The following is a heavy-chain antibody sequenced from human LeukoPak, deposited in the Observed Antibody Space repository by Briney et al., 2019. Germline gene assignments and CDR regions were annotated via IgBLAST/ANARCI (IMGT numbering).Heavy chain of an antibody. Sequence: ASVKVSCKSSGYTFTSYGISWVRQAPGQGLEWMGWISAYNGNTNYAQKLQGRVTMTTDTSTSTAYMELRSLRSDDTAVYYCARGVLVNYYYYYYMDVWGKGTTVTISS. D-gene: IGHD2-15*01. V-gene: IGHV1-18*01. CDR3: ARGVLVNYYYYYYMDV. CDR2: ISAYNGNT. J-gene: IGHJ6*03. CDR1: GYTFTSYG.